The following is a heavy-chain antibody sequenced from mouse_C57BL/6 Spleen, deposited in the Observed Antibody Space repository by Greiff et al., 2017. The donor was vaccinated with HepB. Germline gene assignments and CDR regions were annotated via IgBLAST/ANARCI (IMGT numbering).Heavy chain of an antibody. CDR2: IRLKSDNYAT. CDR3: TGDSSWFAY. J-gene: IGHJ3*01. CDR1: GFTFSNYW. Sequence: EVKLVESGGGLVQPGGSMKLSCVASGFTFSNYWMNWVRQSPEKGLEWVAQIRLKSDNYATHYAESVKGRFTISRDDSKSSVYLKMNNLRAEDTGIYYCTGDSSWFAYWGQATLVTVSA. V-gene: IGHV6-3*01.